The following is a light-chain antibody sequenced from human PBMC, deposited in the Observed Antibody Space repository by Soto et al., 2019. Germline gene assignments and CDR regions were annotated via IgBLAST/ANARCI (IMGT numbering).Light chain of an antibody. V-gene: IGKV3-20*01. Sequence: EIVLTQSPGTLSLSPGERATLSCRASQSLSSYLAWYQQKPGQAHRLLIYGASSRATGIPDRFSGSGSGTDLTLTISRLEPEDFAVYYCRQYGSSPSYTFGQGTKLEIK. J-gene: IGKJ2*01. CDR2: GAS. CDR3: RQYGSSPSYT. CDR1: QSLSSY.